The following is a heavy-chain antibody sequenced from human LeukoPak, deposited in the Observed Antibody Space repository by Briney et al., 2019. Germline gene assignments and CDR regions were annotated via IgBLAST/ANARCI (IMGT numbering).Heavy chain of an antibody. Sequence: PSETLSLTCAVSGYSISSSYYWSWIRQPAGKGLEWIGRIYTSGSTNYNPSLKSRVTMSVDTSKNQFSLKLSSVTAADTAVYYCARDIAALDYWGQGTLVTVSS. V-gene: IGHV4-4*07. D-gene: IGHD6-13*01. CDR1: GYSISSSYY. CDR2: IYTSGST. CDR3: ARDIAALDY. J-gene: IGHJ4*02.